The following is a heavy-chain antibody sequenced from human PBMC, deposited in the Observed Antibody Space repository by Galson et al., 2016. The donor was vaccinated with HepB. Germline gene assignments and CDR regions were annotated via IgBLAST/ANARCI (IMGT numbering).Heavy chain of an antibody. CDR2: ISAASNT. V-gene: IGHV3-23*01. J-gene: IGHJ4*02. CDR3: ANYLGYGSGRPGYFHS. D-gene: IGHD3-10*01. Sequence: SLRLSCAASGFTFSSYAMSWVRQAPGKGLEWVSVISAASNTYYTDSVKGRFTISRDNSKTTLYLEMNSLRVEDTAVYFCANYLGYGSGRPGYFHSRGQGTLVTVSP. CDR1: GFTFSSYA.